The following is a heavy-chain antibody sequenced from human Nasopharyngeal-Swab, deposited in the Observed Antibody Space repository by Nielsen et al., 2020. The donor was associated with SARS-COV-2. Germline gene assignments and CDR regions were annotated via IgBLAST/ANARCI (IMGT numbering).Heavy chain of an antibody. Sequence: SPTLSLTCVVSGFSVNTNYYWGWVRQPPGKGLEWLGSLYHTGRTFYNPSLSSRVTVSLDTSKNQFSLRLSSVTAADAAVYYCVRRYYDASGVNWFDPWGQGTLVTVSS. V-gene: IGHV4-38-2*01. CDR1: GFSVNTNYY. D-gene: IGHD3-16*01. J-gene: IGHJ5*02. CDR2: LYHTGRT. CDR3: VRRYYDASGVNWFDP.